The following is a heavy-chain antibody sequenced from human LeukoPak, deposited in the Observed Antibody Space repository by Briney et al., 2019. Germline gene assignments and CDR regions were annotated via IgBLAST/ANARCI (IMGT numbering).Heavy chain of an antibody. CDR3: AKVEGFGELYFDY. J-gene: IGHJ4*02. D-gene: IGHD3-10*01. CDR1: GFTFSNYG. CDR2: ISYDGSNK. Sequence: GGSLRLSCAASGFTFSNYGMHWVRQAPGKGLEWVAVISYDGSNKYYADSVKGRSTISRDNSKNTLYLQMNSLRAEDTAVYYCAKVEGFGELYFDYCGQGTLVTVSS. V-gene: IGHV3-30*18.